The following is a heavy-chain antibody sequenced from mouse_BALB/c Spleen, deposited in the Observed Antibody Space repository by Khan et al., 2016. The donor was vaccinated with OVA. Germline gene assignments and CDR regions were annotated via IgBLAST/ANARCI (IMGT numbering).Heavy chain of an antibody. Sequence: QVQLQQSGPELVKPGASVKMSCKASGYTFTDYVITWVKQRTGQGLEWIGEIYPGSGSAYYNEKFKDKATLTADKSSDTAYMQLSSLTSADSAVYFCARSYDGAWFAYWGQGTLVTASA. V-gene: IGHV1-77*01. CDR1: GYTFTDYV. CDR3: ARSYDGAWFAY. D-gene: IGHD1-1*01. CDR2: IYPGSGSA. J-gene: IGHJ3*01.